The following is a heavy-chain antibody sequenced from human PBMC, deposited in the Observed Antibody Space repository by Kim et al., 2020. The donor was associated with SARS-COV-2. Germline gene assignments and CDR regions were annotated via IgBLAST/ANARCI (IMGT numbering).Heavy chain of an antibody. CDR1: GLSVSSYY. Sequence: GGSLRLSCAVSGLSVSSYYMSWVRQTPGKGLECVSIIYASGNTYYADSMKGRFTISRDNSKNTLYLQINNLRAEDTAVYYCAKSGSYRYFELWGQGTLVTVSS. V-gene: IGHV3-53*01. CDR3: AKSGSYRYFEL. CDR2: IYASGNT. D-gene: IGHD1-26*01. J-gene: IGHJ4*02.